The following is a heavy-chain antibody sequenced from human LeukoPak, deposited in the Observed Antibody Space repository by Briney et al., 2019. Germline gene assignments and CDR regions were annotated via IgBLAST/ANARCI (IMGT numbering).Heavy chain of an antibody. J-gene: IGHJ4*02. D-gene: IGHD2/OR15-2a*01. V-gene: IGHV1-69*05. CDR1: GGTFSSYA. Sequence: SVKVSCKASGGTFSSYAISWVRQAPGQGLEWMGGIIPIFGTANYAQKFQGRVTITTDESTSTAYMELSSLRSEDTAVYYCARGDRSTPSVFDYRGQGTLVTVSS. CDR3: ARGDRSTPSVFDY. CDR2: IIPIFGTA.